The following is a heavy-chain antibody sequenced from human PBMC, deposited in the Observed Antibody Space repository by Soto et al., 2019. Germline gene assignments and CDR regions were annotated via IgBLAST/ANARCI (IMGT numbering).Heavy chain of an antibody. Sequence: QVQLVQSGAEVKKPGSSVKVSCKAPGGTFSSYAISWVRQAPGQGLEWMGGIIPIFDTTNYAQKFQGRVTITADGSTSTAYMELSSLRSEDTAVYYWARTNYYGSGSYSDFDYWGQGTLVTVSS. CDR3: ARTNYYGSGSYSDFDY. J-gene: IGHJ4*02. V-gene: IGHV1-69*01. CDR2: IIPIFDTT. CDR1: GGTFSSYA. D-gene: IGHD3-10*01.